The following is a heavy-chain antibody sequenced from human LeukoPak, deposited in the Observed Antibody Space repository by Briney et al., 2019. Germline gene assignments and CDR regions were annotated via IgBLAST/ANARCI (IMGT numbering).Heavy chain of an antibody. Sequence: GGSLRLSCAASGFGFGSYTMIWVREAPGKGLEWVSTISPVSSYTWYAESVKGRFTISRDNPKNSLYLQMDSLGAEDTAVYYCVRDVSRRIGMDVWGQGTTVTVSS. CDR2: ISPVSSYT. V-gene: IGHV3-21*01. CDR1: GFGFGSYT. J-gene: IGHJ6*02. CDR3: VRDVSRRIGMDV. D-gene: IGHD2/OR15-2a*01.